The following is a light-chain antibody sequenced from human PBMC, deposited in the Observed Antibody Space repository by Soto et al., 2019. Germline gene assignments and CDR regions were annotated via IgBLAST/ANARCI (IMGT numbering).Light chain of an antibody. CDR2: KAS. J-gene: IGKJ1*01. Sequence: DIRMTQSPSTLSASVGDRVTITCRASQSISVYLAWYQQKPGKAPKLLIYKASNLESGVPSRFSGSGSGTEFTLTISSLQPDDFATYYCQQYNSYRTFDQGTKVEIK. CDR3: QQYNSYRT. V-gene: IGKV1-5*03. CDR1: QSISVY.